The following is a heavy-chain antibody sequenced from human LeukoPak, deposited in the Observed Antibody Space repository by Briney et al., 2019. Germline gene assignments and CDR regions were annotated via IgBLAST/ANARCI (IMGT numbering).Heavy chain of an antibody. CDR2: IDRNSGRL. Sequence: PGGSLRLSCAASGFTFDNYAMHWVRQVPGKGLEWVSGIDRNSGRLVYADSVKGRFTVSRDNAKNSLYLQMNSLRPEDTAWYYCVKDMRDDYMFEYWGQGTPVTVSS. J-gene: IGHJ4*02. CDR1: GFTFDNYA. D-gene: IGHD5-24*01. CDR3: VKDMRDDYMFEY. V-gene: IGHV3-9*01.